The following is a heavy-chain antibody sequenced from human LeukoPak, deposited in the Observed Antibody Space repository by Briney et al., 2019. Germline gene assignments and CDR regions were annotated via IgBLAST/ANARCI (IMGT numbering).Heavy chain of an antibody. D-gene: IGHD4-23*01. J-gene: IGHJ4*02. CDR1: GFTFSSYA. CDR3: AKDRATVVTRGTFDY. V-gene: IGHV3-23*01. CDR2: VSGSGGST. Sequence: PGGSLRLSCAASGFTFSSYAMSWVRQAPGKGLEWVSAVSGSGGSTYYGDSVRGRFTISRDNSKNTLYLQMNSLIAGDTAVYYRAKDRATVVTRGTFDYWGQGTLVTVSS.